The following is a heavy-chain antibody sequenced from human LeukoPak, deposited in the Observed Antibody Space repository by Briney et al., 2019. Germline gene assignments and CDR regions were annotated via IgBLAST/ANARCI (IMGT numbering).Heavy chain of an antibody. D-gene: IGHD3-9*01. J-gene: IGHJ6*03. Sequence: SETLSLTCNVSGDSIRSHSWSWIRQPPGKGLEWIGYIHYSGNTRYNSSLKSRVLVSMDTSKNTLSLRLNSVSPADTALYFCARAHTYYDVLTGYQYYMDVWGKGTTVTVSS. CDR3: ARAHTYYDVLTGYQYYMDV. CDR1: GDSIRSHS. V-gene: IGHV4-59*11. CDR2: IHYSGNT.